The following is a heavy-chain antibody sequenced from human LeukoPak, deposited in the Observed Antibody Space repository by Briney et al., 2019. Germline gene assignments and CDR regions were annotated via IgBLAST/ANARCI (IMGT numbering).Heavy chain of an antibody. J-gene: IGHJ5*02. CDR2: INAGNGNT. Sequence: GASVKVSCKASGYTFTSYAMHWVRQAPGQRLEWMGWINAGNGNTKYSQKFQGRVTITRDTSASTAYMELSSLRSDDTAVYYCVLGYCSSTSCYKYGWWFDPWGQGTLVTVSS. CDR3: VLGYCSSTSCYKYGWWFDP. D-gene: IGHD2-2*02. V-gene: IGHV1-3*01. CDR1: GYTFTSYA.